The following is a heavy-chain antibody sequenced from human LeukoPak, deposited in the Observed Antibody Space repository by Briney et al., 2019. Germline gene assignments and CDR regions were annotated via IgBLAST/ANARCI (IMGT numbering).Heavy chain of an antibody. CDR2: ISSSSSYI. J-gene: IGHJ4*02. CDR3: ARVGGYDGVYYFDY. V-gene: IGHV3-21*01. D-gene: IGHD5-12*01. CDR1: GFTFSSYS. Sequence: GGSLRLSCAASGFTFSSYSMNWVCQAPGKGLGWVSSISSSSSYIYYADSVKGRFTISRDNAKNSLYLQMNSLRAEDTAVYYCARVGGYDGVYYFDYWGQGTLVTVSS.